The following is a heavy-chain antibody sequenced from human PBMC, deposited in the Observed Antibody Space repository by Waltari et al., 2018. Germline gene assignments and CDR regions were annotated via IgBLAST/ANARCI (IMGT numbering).Heavy chain of an antibody. Sequence: QVQLQQWGAGLLKPSETLSLTCAVYGGSFSGYYWIWIRQPPWKGLEWIGEINHSGSTNYNPSLKSRVTISVDTSKNQFSLKLSSVTAADTAVYYCARRVRGIAVAGTYYYYYMDVWGKGTTVTVSS. D-gene: IGHD6-19*01. CDR1: GGSFSGYY. J-gene: IGHJ6*03. CDR2: INHSGST. CDR3: ARRVRGIAVAGTYYYYYMDV. V-gene: IGHV4-34*01.